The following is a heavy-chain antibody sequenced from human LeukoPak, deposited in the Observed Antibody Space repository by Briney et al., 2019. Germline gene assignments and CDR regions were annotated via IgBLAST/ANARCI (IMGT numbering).Heavy chain of an antibody. V-gene: IGHV3-23*01. Sequence: GGSLRLSCAASGFTFSSYAMSWVRQAPGKGLEWVSATSGSGGSTYYADSVKGRFTISRDNAKNSLYLRMNSLRGEDTAVYYCARDGVVVAGTRRAFDIWGQGTMVTVSS. D-gene: IGHD6-19*01. J-gene: IGHJ3*02. CDR1: GFTFSSYA. CDR2: TSGSGGST. CDR3: ARDGVVVAGTRRAFDI.